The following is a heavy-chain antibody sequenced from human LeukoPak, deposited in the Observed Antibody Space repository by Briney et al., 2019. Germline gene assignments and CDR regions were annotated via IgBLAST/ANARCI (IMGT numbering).Heavy chain of an antibody. CDR3: ASGGYSSSWYRGYFQH. D-gene: IGHD6-13*01. CDR2: MNPNSGNT. V-gene: IGHV1-8*03. Sequence: ASVKVSCKASGYTFTSYDINWVRQATGQGLEWMGWMNPNSGNTGYAQKFQGRVTITRNTSISTAHMELSSLRSEDTAVYYCASGGYSSSWYRGYFQHWGQGTLVTVSS. J-gene: IGHJ1*01. CDR1: GYTFTSYD.